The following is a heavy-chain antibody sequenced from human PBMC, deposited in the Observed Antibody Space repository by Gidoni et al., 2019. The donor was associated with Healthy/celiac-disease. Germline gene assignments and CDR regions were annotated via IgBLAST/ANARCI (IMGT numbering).Heavy chain of an antibody. CDR3: ARGSLLWRQTSRNSNWFDP. V-gene: IGHV4-34*01. CDR1: GGSFSGYY. CDR2: INHSGST. J-gene: IGHJ5*02. D-gene: IGHD2-21*01. Sequence: QVQLQQWGAGLLKPSETLSLTCAVYGGSFSGYYWSWIRQPPGKGLEWIGEINHSGSTNYNPSLKSRVTISVDTSKNQFSLKLSSVTAADTAVYYCARGSLLWRQTSRNSNWFDPWGQGTLVTVSS.